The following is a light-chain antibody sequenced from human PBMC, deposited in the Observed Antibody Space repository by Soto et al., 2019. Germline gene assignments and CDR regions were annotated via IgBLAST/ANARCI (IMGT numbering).Light chain of an antibody. CDR1: QSVSSSY. CDR2: GAS. V-gene: IGKV3-20*01. Sequence: ETVLTQSPGTLSLSPGERVTLSCRTSQSVSSSYLAWYQQKPGQAPRLLIYGASSRATGIPDRFTGSTSGTDFTLTISSLEPEDFAVYYCQLYGSSPLYTFGKGTKLESK. J-gene: IGKJ2*01. CDR3: QLYGSSPLYT.